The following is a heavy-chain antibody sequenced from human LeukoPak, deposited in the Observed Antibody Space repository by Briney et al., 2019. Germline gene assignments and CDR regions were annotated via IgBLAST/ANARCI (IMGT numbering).Heavy chain of an antibody. J-gene: IGHJ4*02. V-gene: IGHV4-34*01. CDR1: GGSFSGYY. CDR3: ARGGDFDY. Sequence: LETLSLTCAVYGGSFSGYYWSWIRQPPGKGLEWIGEINHSGSTNYNPSLKSRVTISVDTSKNQFSLKLSSVTAADTAVYYCARGGDFDYWGQGTLVTVSS. CDR2: INHSGST. D-gene: IGHD4-17*01.